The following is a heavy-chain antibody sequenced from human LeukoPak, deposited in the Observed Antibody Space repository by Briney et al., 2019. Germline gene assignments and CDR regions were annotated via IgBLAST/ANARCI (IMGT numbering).Heavy chain of an antibody. V-gene: IGHV1-69*10. J-gene: IGHJ5*02. D-gene: IGHD2-2*02. CDR2: IIPFIGVT. CDR3: ARGHCTSTTCYMYNWLDP. Sequence: SVKVSCKASGYTFTGYYMHWVRQAPGQGLEWMGRIIPFIGVTKYAQKFQARVTITADKSTSTAYMELSKDTAVYYCARGHCTSTTCYMYNWLDPWGQGTLVTVSS. CDR1: GYTFTGYY.